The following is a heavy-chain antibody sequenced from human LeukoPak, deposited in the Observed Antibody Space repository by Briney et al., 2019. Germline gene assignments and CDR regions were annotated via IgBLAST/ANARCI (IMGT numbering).Heavy chain of an antibody. Sequence: PGGSLRLSCAASGFTFSAYWMHWVRQSPGKGLVWVSRINSDGSTTSYADSVKGRFTISRDIPKNTLYLQMNSLRAEDTAVYYCAKDRGTFYYYDSSGRRDAFDIWGQGTMVTVSS. CDR1: GFTFSAYW. V-gene: IGHV3-74*01. D-gene: IGHD3-22*01. J-gene: IGHJ3*02. CDR2: INSDGSTT. CDR3: AKDRGTFYYYDSSGRRDAFDI.